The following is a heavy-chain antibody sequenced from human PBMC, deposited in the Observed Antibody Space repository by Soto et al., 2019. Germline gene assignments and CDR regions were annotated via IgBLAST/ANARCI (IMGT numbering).Heavy chain of an antibody. D-gene: IGHD6-13*01. CDR1: GFTFSSYG. J-gene: IGHJ6*02. CDR3: ARDRASCWYTPRPGYYYYRMDV. CDR2: IWYDGSNK. V-gene: IGHV3-33*01. Sequence: GSLRLSCAASGFTFSSYGMHWVRQAPGKGLEWVAVIWYDGSNKYYADSVKGRFTISRDNSKNTLYLQMNSLRAEDTAVYYCARDRASCWYTPRPGYYYYRMDVWGQGTTVTVSS.